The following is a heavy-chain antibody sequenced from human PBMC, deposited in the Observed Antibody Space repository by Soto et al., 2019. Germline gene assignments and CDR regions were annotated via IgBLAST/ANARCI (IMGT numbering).Heavy chain of an antibody. Sequence: EVQLVESGGGVVRPGGSLRLSCAASGFTFDDYVMSWVRQAPGKGLEWVSGINWNGASTAYADSVKGRFTISRDNAKNSLYLQMNSLRAEDTALYYCARAKVPAAAPFDYWGQGTLVTVSS. J-gene: IGHJ4*02. V-gene: IGHV3-20*04. CDR1: GFTFDDYV. CDR3: ARAKVPAAAPFDY. CDR2: INWNGAST. D-gene: IGHD2-2*01.